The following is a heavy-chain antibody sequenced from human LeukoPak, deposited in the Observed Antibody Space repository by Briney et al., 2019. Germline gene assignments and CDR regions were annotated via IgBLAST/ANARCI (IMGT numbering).Heavy chain of an antibody. CDR1: GFTFSSNY. D-gene: IGHD4-11*01. CDR2: IYSGGST. CDR3: ARDVRLVDSNYGAYYFDY. Sequence: GGSLRLSCAASGFTFSSNYMSWVSQARGKGLEWVSVIYSGGSTYYADSVKGRFTISRDNSKNTLYLQMNSLRAEDTAVYYCARDVRLVDSNYGAYYFDYWGQGTLVTVSS. V-gene: IGHV3-66*02. J-gene: IGHJ4*02.